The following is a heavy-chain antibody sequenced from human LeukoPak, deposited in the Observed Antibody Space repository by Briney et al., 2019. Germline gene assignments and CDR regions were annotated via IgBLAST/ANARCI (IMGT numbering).Heavy chain of an antibody. Sequence: SETLSPTCTVSGGSISSSSYYWGWIRQPPGKGLEWIGSIYYSGSTYYNPSLKSRVTISVDTSKNQFSLKLSSVTAADTAVYYCARVYPPFDYWGQGTLVTVSS. CDR2: IYYSGST. V-gene: IGHV4-39*07. CDR3: ARVYPPFDY. J-gene: IGHJ4*02. CDR1: GGSISSSSYY. D-gene: IGHD2-2*02.